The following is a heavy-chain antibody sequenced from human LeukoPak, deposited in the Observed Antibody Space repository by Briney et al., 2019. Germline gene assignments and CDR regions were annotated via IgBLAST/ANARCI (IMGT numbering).Heavy chain of an antibody. CDR1: GFRFNEYW. D-gene: IGHD1-1*01. Sequence: GGSLRLSCAASGFRFNEYWMSWVRQPPREGLQWVAHIKDDGTEEYYLDSVEGRFTIARDDAKNSLYLQMNSLRVEDTALYYCVRAGWELDYWGQGTPVTVS. CDR2: IKDDGTEE. V-gene: IGHV3-7*01. CDR3: VRAGWELDY. J-gene: IGHJ4*02.